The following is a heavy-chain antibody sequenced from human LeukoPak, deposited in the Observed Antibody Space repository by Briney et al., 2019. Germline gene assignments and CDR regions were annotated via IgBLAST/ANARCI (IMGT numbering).Heavy chain of an antibody. D-gene: IGHD1-26*01. CDR3: ARGGMYSGSYYTEFDY. Sequence: PGGSLRLSCAASGFTFSNAWMSWVRQAPGKGLEWVPAISGSGGRTYYADAVKGRFTISRDNAKNSLYLQMNSLRAEDTALYYCARGGMYSGSYYTEFDYWGQGTLVTVSS. CDR2: ISGSGGRT. J-gene: IGHJ4*02. CDR1: GFTFSNAW. V-gene: IGHV3-23*01.